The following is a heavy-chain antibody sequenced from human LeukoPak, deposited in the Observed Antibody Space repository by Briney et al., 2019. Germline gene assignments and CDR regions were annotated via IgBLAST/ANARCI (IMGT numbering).Heavy chain of an antibody. Sequence: PGGSLRLSCVASGFTFSSSSMQWVRQAPGKGLEFVAAISNSGDNTRHADAVEGRFTISRDNSKNTLYLQMHSLRAEDMAVYYCARELSYYYLDVWGTGTTVTVSS. J-gene: IGHJ6*03. V-gene: IGHV3-64*02. CDR1: GFTFSSSS. CDR3: ARELSYYYLDV. CDR2: ISNSGDNT.